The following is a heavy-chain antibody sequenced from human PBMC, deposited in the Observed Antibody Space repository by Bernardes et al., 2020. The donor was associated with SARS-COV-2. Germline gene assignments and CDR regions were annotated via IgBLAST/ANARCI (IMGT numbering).Heavy chain of an antibody. CDR2: INPNSGDT. CDR1: GYTFTDYY. V-gene: IGHV1-2*02. CDR3: ARELYYDSSGYFYYYGLDI. J-gene: IGHJ6*02. Sequence: ASVKVSCMASGYTFTDYYLLWVRQAPGRGPEWMGWINPNSGDTKYAQKFQGRVTMTRDTSISTAYMELSRLRSDDTAVYYCARELYYDSSGYFYYYGLDIWGQGTTVTVSS. D-gene: IGHD3-22*01.